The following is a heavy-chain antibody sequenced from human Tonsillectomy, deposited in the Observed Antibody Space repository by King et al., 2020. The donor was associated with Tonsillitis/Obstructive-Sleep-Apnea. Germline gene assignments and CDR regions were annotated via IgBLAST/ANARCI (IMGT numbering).Heavy chain of an antibody. CDR3: AARVWMYSYYNYYYYMDV. Sequence: VQLVESGGGLVQPGGSLRLSCAASGFNVSSKYMSWVRQAPGKGLEWVSVIYGGGSTFYADSVKGRFSISRHKSKNTLYLQMNSLRGEDTAVYYCAARVWMYSYYNYYYYMDVWGIGTTVTVSS. CDR2: IYGGGST. CDR1: GFNVSSKY. D-gene: IGHD4-11*01. J-gene: IGHJ6*03. V-gene: IGHV3-53*04.